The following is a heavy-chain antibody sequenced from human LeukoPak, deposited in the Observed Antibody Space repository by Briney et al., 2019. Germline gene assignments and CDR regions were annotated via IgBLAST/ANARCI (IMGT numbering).Heavy chain of an antibody. J-gene: IGHJ4*02. CDR3: ARDYSNYIMDY. D-gene: IGHD4-11*01. Sequence: SETLSPTCTVSGGSISTYYWSWIRQPPGKGLEWIGYIYYSGSTNYNPSLKSRVTISVDTSKNQFPLNLSSVTAADTAVYYCARDYSNYIMDYWGQGILVTVSS. CDR1: GGSISTYY. V-gene: IGHV4-59*01. CDR2: IYYSGST.